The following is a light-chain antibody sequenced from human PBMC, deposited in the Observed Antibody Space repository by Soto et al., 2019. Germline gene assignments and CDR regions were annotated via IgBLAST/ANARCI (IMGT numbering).Light chain of an antibody. V-gene: IGKV1-39*01. CDR1: QTISKF. CDR3: HQSYIVPFT. CDR2: SAD. J-gene: IGKJ2*01. Sequence: DIQLAQSPASLSAAVGDRVVITCRASQTISKFLNWYQVNPGRAPRVMISSADTLESGVPPRFSGSGSVRDFTLTINNLQPEDIATYFCHQSYIVPFTFGQGTKV.